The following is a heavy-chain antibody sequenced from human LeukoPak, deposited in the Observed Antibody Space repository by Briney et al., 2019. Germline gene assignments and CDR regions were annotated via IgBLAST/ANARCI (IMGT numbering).Heavy chain of an antibody. CDR3: AIGYCSGGSCHGYGY. J-gene: IGHJ4*02. CDR2: ISSSSSTI. D-gene: IGHD2-15*01. V-gene: IGHV3-48*01. Sequence: GGPLRLSCAASGFTFSSYSMNWVRQAPGKGLEWVSYISSSSSTIYYADSVKGRFTISRDNAKNSLYLQMNSLRAEDTAVYYCAIGYCSGGSCHGYGYWGQGTLVTVSS. CDR1: GFTFSSYS.